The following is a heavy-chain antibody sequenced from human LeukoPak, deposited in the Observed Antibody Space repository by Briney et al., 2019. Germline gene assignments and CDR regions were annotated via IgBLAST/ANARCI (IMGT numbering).Heavy chain of an antibody. D-gene: IGHD5-24*01. CDR3: AKGMATILDAFDI. V-gene: IGHV3-9*01. Sequence: PGGSLRLSCAASGFTFDDYAMHWVRQAPGKGLEWVSGISWNSGSIGYADSVKGRFTISRDNAKNSLYLQMNSLRAEDTALYYCAKGMATILDAFDIWGQGTMVTVSS. J-gene: IGHJ3*02. CDR2: ISWNSGSI. CDR1: GFTFDDYA.